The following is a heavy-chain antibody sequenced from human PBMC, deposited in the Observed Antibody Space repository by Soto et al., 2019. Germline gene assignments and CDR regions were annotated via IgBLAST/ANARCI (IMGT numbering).Heavy chain of an antibody. CDR3: ARERAAAGMWFDP. CDR1: GGSISSYY. V-gene: IGHV4-59*01. J-gene: IGHJ5*02. D-gene: IGHD6-13*01. Sequence: PSETLSLTCTVSGGSISSYYWSWIRQPPGKGLEWIGYIYYSGSTNYNPSLKSRVTISVDTSKNQFSLKLSSVTAADTAVYYCARERAAAGMWFDPWGQGTLVTVPS. CDR2: IYYSGST.